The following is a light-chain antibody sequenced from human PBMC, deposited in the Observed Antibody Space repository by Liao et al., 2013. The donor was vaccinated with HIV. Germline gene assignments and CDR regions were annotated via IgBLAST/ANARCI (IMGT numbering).Light chain of an antibody. J-gene: IGLJ1*01. Sequence: SYEVTQPPSVSVSPGQTATITCSGDKLGDKYVSWYQRKPGQSPEVVIYQDTRRPSGIPERFSGSNSGNTATLTISGTQAMDEADYFCQVWDRSTSFVFGSGTKVTVL. V-gene: IGLV3-1*01. CDR2: QDT. CDR1: KLGDKY. CDR3: QVWDRSTSFV.